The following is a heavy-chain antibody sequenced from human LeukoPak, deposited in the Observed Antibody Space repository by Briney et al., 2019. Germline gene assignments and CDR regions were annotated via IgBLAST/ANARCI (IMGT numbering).Heavy chain of an antibody. V-gene: IGHV3-9*01. Sequence: SLRLSCAASGFTFDDYAMHWVRQAPGKGLEWVSGISWNSGSIGYADSVKGRFTISRDNAKNSLYLQMNSLRAEDTALYYCAKGDVPHYYYYYGMDVWGQGTTVTVSS. CDR3: AKGDVPHYYYYYGMDV. CDR1: GFTFDDYA. CDR2: ISWNSGSI. J-gene: IGHJ6*02.